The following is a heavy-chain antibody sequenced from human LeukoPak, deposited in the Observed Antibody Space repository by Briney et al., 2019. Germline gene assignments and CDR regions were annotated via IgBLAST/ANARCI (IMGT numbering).Heavy chain of an antibody. Sequence: ASVKVSCKASGGTFSSYAISWVRQAPGQGLEWMGGIIPIFGTANYAQKFQGRVTITADESTSTAYMELSSLRSEDTAVYYCAGLNYGDSDYYYYYMDVWGKGTTVTVSS. V-gene: IGHV1-69*13. J-gene: IGHJ6*03. CDR1: GGTFSSYA. CDR2: IIPIFGTA. CDR3: AGLNYGDSDYYYYYMDV. D-gene: IGHD4-17*01.